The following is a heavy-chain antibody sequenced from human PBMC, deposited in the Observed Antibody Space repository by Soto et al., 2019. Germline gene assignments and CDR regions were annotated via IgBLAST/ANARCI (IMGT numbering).Heavy chain of an antibody. J-gene: IGHJ6*02. CDR1: GFPFTSHA. Sequence: QVQLVESGGGVVQPGRSLRLSCAASGFPFTSHAMHWVRQAPGKGLEWVASISYNGSKKYYADSVQGRLTISRDNSKNTVYLQMNSLRAEDTAVSFCARDVTENYYFGMDVWGQGTTVTVSS. CDR3: ARDVTENYYFGMDV. D-gene: IGHD2-21*02. CDR2: ISYNGSKK. V-gene: IGHV3-30*03.